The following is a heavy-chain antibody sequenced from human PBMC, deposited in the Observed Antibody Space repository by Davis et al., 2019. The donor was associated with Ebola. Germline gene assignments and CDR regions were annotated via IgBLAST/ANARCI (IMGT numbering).Heavy chain of an antibody. Sequence: SETLSLTCAVSGGSISSSNWWSWVRQPPGKGLEWIGEIYHSGSTNYNPSLKSRVTISVDKSKNQFSLKLSSVTAADTAVYYCARDGNDFWSGYGFDYWGQGTLVTVSS. D-gene: IGHD3-3*01. J-gene: IGHJ4*02. CDR2: IYHSGST. CDR3: ARDGNDFWSGYGFDY. CDR1: GGSISSSNW. V-gene: IGHV4-4*02.